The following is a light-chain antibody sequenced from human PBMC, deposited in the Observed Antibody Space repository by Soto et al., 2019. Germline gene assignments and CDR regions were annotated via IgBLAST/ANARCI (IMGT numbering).Light chain of an antibody. CDR1: QSVNSN. CDR3: QQYNDWPPVT. CDR2: GAS. V-gene: IGKV3-15*01. Sequence: EIVMTQSPATLSVSPGERATLSCRASQSVNSNLAWYQQKPGQAPRLLIYGASTRVAGIPARFSGSGSGTEFSLTISSLQSEDFAVYYCQQYNDWPPVTFGPGTKVDIK. J-gene: IGKJ3*01.